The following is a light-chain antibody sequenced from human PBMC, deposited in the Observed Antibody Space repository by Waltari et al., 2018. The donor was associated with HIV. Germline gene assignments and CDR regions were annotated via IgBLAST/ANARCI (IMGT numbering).Light chain of an antibody. J-gene: IGLJ2*01. V-gene: IGLV1-51*02. CDR3: GTRDNDLGPVI. Sequence: SVLTQPPSKSAAPGQTVTISCAGHSSNIGANALSWYQQLPGAAPRLIIYESTKRPSVISDRFSASKSDTTATLDIAGVQPGDEAMYFCGTRDNDLGPVILGGGTWVTVL. CDR1: SSNIGANA. CDR2: EST.